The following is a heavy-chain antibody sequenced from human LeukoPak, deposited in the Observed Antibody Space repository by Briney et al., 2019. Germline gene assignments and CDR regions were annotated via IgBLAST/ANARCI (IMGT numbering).Heavy chain of an antibody. V-gene: IGHV3-23*01. J-gene: IGHJ5*02. Sequence: GGSLRLSCAASGFPFSSHAMSWVRQPPGKGLEWVAAISNGKTYHADSVRGRFAISRDDSTNTVYLHMNSLRDEDTALYHCVREAGYCAPVCVKTNWFDPWGQGTLATVSS. CDR3: VREAGYCAPVCVKTNWFDP. CDR2: ISNGKT. CDR1: GFPFSSHA. D-gene: IGHD2-15*01.